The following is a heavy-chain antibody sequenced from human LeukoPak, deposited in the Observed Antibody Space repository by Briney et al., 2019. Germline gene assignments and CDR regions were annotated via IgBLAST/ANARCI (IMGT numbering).Heavy chain of an antibody. J-gene: IGHJ4*02. CDR3: ATDLFVASSTSRPL. CDR2: FDPEDGET. Sequence: ASVKVSCKVSGYTLTELSMHWVRQAPGKGLEWMGGFDPEDGETIYEQKFQGRVTMTEDTSTDTAYMELSSLRSEDTAVYYCATDLFVASSTSRPLWGQGTLVTVSS. D-gene: IGHD2-2*01. CDR1: GYTLTELS. V-gene: IGHV1-24*01.